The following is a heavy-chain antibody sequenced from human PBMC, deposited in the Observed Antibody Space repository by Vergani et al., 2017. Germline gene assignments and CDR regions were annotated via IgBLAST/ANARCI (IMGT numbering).Heavy chain of an antibody. D-gene: IGHD3-22*01. CDR3: ARGGDSSGYYYGVYFDY. CDR1: GGSISSGGYY. J-gene: IGHJ4*02. CDR2: IYYSGST. Sequence: QVQLQESGPGLVKPSQTLSLTCTVSGGSISSGGYYWSWIRQHPGKGLEWIGYIYYSGSTYYNPSLKSRVTISVDTSKNQFSLKLSSVTAADTAVYYCARGGDSSGYYYGVYFDYWGQGTLVTVSS. V-gene: IGHV4-31*03.